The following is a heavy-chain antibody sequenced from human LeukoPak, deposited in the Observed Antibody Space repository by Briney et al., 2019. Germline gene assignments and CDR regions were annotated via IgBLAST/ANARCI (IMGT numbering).Heavy chain of an antibody. D-gene: IGHD1-26*01. J-gene: IGHJ4*02. Sequence: PVGSLRLSCAASGFTFSSYWMSWVRQAPGKGLEWVANIKQDGSGKYYVDSVKGRFTISRDNAKNSLYLQMNGLRAEDTAVYYCVRKPSGTYSYHLDYWGQGTLVTVSS. V-gene: IGHV3-7*01. CDR3: VRKPSGTYSYHLDY. CDR1: GFTFSSYW. CDR2: IKQDGSGK.